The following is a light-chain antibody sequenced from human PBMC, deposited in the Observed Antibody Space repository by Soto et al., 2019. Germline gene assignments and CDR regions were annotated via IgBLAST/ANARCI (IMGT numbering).Light chain of an antibody. CDR3: QQYNSFPYS. V-gene: IGKV1-5*03. CDR2: KAS. Sequence: DIQMTQSPSTLSASVGGRVTITCRASQSIDRWLAWYQQKPGKAPNLLVYKASSLESGVPSRFSGSGFGTEFTLTITSLQPDDFATYYCQQYNSFPYSVGQGTRLEIK. CDR1: QSIDRW. J-gene: IGKJ2*03.